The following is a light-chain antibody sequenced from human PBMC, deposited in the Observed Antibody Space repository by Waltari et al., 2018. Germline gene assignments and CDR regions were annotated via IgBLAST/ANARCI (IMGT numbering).Light chain of an antibody. CDR3: MQGTHWPWT. CDR2: KVS. Sequence: VVMTQSHLSLPVTLGQSASISCRSSQSLVYSDRNSYLHWYQQRPGQSPRRLISKVSNRDSGVPDRFSGSGSGTDFTLKISRVEAEDVGVYYCMQGTHWPWTFGQGTKVEIK. J-gene: IGKJ1*01. V-gene: IGKV2-30*01. CDR1: QSLVYSDRNSY.